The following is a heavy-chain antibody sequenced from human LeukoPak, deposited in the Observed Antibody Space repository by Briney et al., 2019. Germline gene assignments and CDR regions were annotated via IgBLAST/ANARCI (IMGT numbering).Heavy chain of an antibody. D-gene: IGHD6-19*01. V-gene: IGHV5-51*01. J-gene: IGHJ6*02. CDR1: GYRLTTDY. Sequence: GESLKISCKASGYRLTTDYIGWVRQMPGKGLEWMGIIYPDDSETNYSPSFQGQVSMSVDKSITTAYLQWSSLKASDTAMYYCARLDSAGYSSGWYGMDVWGQGTTVTVSS. CDR3: ARLDSAGYSSGWYGMDV. CDR2: IYPDDSET.